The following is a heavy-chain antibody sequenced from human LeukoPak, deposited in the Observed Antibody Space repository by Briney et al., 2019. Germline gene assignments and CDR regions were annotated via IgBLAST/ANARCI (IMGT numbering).Heavy chain of an antibody. CDR3: AKAWSYYFDH. CDR2: ISWNSGSI. CDR1: GFTFDDYA. D-gene: IGHD2-8*02. V-gene: IGHV3-9*01. Sequence: GGPLRLSCAASGFTFDDYAMHWVRQAPGKGLEWVSGISWNSGSIGYADSVKGRFTISRDNAKNSLYLQMNSLRAEDAAIYYCAKAWSYYFDHWGRGTLVTVSS. J-gene: IGHJ4*02.